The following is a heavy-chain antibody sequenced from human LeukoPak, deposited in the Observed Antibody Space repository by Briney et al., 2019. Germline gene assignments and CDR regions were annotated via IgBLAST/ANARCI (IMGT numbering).Heavy chain of an antibody. D-gene: IGHD3-22*01. V-gene: IGHV4-31*11. CDR3: TRANYYDSTGYLPVVYPSDY. J-gene: IGHJ4*02. Sequence: PSETLSLTCAVSGGSISSGGYSWSWIRQDPAKGLEWIGYIYHSGSTYYNPALKSRVTISLDTSKNQFSLKLRSVTAADTAVYYCTRANYYDSTGYLPVVYPSDYRGQGTLVTVS. CDR1: GGSISSGGYS. CDR2: IYHSGST.